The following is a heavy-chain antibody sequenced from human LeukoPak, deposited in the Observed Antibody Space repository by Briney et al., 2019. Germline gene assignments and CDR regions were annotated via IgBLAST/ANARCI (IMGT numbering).Heavy chain of an antibody. Sequence: GGSLRLSCAASGFTFSSYSMNWVRQAPGKGLEWVSYISSGGSTIYYADSVKGRFTISRDNAKNSLYLQMNSLRAEDTAVFYCARERRDGYNRFDYWGQGTLVTVAS. CDR3: ARERRDGYNRFDY. V-gene: IGHV3-48*04. CDR1: GFTFSSYS. D-gene: IGHD5-24*01. J-gene: IGHJ4*02. CDR2: ISSGGSTI.